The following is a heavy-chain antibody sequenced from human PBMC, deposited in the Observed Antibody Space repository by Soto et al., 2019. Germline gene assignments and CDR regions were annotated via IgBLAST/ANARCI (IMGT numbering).Heavy chain of an antibody. D-gene: IGHD3-22*01. CDR1: GFTFSSYG. CDR3: AKDQGDYDSSGYYIPYYYYGMDV. V-gene: IGHV3-30*18. J-gene: IGHJ6*02. Sequence: GGSLRLSCAASGFTFSSYGMHWVRQAPGKGLEWVAVISYDGSNKYYADSVKGRFTISRDNSKNTLYLQMNSLRAEDTAVYYCAKDQGDYDSSGYYIPYYYYGMDVWGQGTTVTVSS. CDR2: ISYDGSNK.